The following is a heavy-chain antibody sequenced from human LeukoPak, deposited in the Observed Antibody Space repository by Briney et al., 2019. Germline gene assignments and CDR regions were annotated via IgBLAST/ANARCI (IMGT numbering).Heavy chain of an antibody. V-gene: IGHV3-9*01. CDR3: AKDGGLDRYGYNSLDY. CDR1: GFTLDDYA. D-gene: IGHD5-24*01. Sequence: PGRSLRLSCAVSGFTLDDYATHWVRQSPGKGLEWVAGISWNGGTLGYADSVQGRFTISRDFAKNSLLLQMSSLKFEDSALYYCAKDGGLDRYGYNSLDYWGQGTLVTVSS. CDR2: ISWNGGTL. J-gene: IGHJ4*02.